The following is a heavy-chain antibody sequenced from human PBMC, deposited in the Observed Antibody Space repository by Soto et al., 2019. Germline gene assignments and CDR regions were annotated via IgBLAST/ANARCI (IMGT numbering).Heavy chain of an antibody. CDR2: MNPYTGKA. V-gene: IGHV1-8*01. CDR1: GYTFTTYD. J-gene: IGHJ4*02. CDR3: ARRKERSGPNYFDY. Sequence: GASVKVSCKASGYTFTTYDINWVRQAPGQGLEWMGWMNPYTGKAGYAQTFQGRVTMTRDNSISTAYMELSSLRSEDTAVYYCARRKERSGPNYFDYWGLGTLVTVSS. D-gene: IGHD6-25*01.